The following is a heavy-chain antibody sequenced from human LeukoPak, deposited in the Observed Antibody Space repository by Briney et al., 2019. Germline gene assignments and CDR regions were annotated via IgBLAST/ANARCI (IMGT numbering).Heavy chain of an antibody. CDR2: INHSGST. CDR1: GGSFSGYY. Sequence: KSSETLSLTCAVYGGSFSGYYWSWIRQPPGKGLEWIGEINHSGSTNYNPSLKSRVTISVDTSKNQFSLKLSSVTAADTAVYYCARAKGLGVMIMLKPLDYWGQGTLVTVSS. V-gene: IGHV4-34*01. J-gene: IGHJ4*02. D-gene: IGHD3-16*01. CDR3: ARAKGLGVMIMLKPLDY.